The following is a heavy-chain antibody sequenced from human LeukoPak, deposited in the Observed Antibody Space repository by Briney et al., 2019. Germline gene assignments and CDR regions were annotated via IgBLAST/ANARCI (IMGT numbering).Heavy chain of an antibody. Sequence: GGSVRLSCTGSGFTFSTYGMNWVRQAPGRGPEWVAYIHSSSTPIYYADSVRGRFTISRDNAKNSLYLQMNSLRGEDTAVYYCAREGYSGYNSHWGQGTLVTVSS. D-gene: IGHD5-12*01. CDR1: GFTFSTYG. CDR3: AREGYSGYNSH. J-gene: IGHJ4*02. CDR2: IHSSSTPI. V-gene: IGHV3-48*01.